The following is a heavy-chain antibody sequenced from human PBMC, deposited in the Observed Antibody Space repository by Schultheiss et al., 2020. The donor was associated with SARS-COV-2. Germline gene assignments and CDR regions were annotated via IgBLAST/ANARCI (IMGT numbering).Heavy chain of an antibody. D-gene: IGHD3-10*01. J-gene: IGHJ5*02. Sequence: ETLSLTCIVSGGSVNIGSYYWSWIRQSPGAGLEWIGYIYYSGTTNYSPSLKSRVTILLDTSRNHFSLQLSSVIAADTAIYYCARQGSWFDPWGQGTLVTVSS. CDR3: ARQGSWFDP. V-gene: IGHV4-61*03. CDR2: IYYSGTT. CDR1: GGSVNIGSYY.